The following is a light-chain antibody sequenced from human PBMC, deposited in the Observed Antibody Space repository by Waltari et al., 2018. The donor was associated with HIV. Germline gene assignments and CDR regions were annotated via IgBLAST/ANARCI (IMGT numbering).Light chain of an antibody. J-gene: IGLJ1*01. CDR3: GTWDSSLSAVV. CDR2: DNS. CDR1: TSNIGHNY. V-gene: IGLV1-51*01. Sequence: QSVLTQPPPVSAAPGQMVTISRSRSTSNIGHNYVSWYQRLPGTAPKLLIYDNSERPSGSPDRFSGAKSGTSATLGITGLQTGDEADYYCGTWDSSLSAVVFGTGTKVTVL.